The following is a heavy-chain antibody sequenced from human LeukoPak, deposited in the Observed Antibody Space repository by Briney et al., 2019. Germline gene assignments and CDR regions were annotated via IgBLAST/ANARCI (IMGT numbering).Heavy chain of an antibody. CDR1: GFTFSSYA. D-gene: IGHD4-17*01. V-gene: IGHV3-23*01. CDR2: ISGSGGST. Sequence: QTGGSLRLSCAASGFTFSSYAMSWVRQAPGKGLEWVSAISGSGGSTYYADSVKGRFTISRDNSKNTLYLQMNSLRAEDTAVYYCAKDATDGDWRRGEAFDIWGQGTMVTVSS. CDR3: AKDATDGDWRRGEAFDI. J-gene: IGHJ3*02.